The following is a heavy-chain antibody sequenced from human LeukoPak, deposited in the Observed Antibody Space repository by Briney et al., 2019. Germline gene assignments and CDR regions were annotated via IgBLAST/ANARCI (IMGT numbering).Heavy chain of an antibody. J-gene: IGHJ4*02. CDR2: ISAYNGNT. Sequence: ASVKVSCKASGYTSTSYGISWVRQAPGQGLEWMGWISAYNGNTNYAQKLQGRVTMTTDTSTSTAYMELRSLRSDDTAVYYCARDENAAAGVPNRDYWGQGTLVTVSS. CDR3: ARDENAAAGVPNRDY. CDR1: GYTSTSYG. D-gene: IGHD6-13*01. V-gene: IGHV1-18*01.